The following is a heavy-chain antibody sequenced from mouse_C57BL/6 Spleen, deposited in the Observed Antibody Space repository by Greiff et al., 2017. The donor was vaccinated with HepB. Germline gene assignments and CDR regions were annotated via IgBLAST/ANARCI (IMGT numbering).Heavy chain of an antibody. CDR2: IRSKSSNDAT. V-gene: IGHV10-3*01. Sequence: EVMLVESGGGLVQPKGSLKLSCAASGFTFNTYAMYWVRQAPGKGLEWVARIRSKSSNDATYYADSVKDRFTISRDDSQSMLYLQMNNLKTEDTAMYCCVREGWESWFAYWGQGTLVTVSA. CDR3: VREGWESWFAY. CDR1: GFTFNTYA. D-gene: IGHD2-3*01. J-gene: IGHJ3*01.